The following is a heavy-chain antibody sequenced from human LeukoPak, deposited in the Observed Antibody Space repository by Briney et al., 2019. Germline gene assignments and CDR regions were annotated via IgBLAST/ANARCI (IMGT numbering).Heavy chain of an antibody. CDR3: ARGRHWYFDL. J-gene: IGHJ2*01. CDR1: GGSFSGYY. Sequence: SGTLSLTCAVYGGSFSGYYWSWIRQPPGKGLEWIGEINHSGSTNYNPSLKSRVIISVDTSKNQFSLKLSSVTAADTAVYYCARGRHWYFDLWGRGTLVTVSS. CDR2: INHSGST. V-gene: IGHV4-34*01.